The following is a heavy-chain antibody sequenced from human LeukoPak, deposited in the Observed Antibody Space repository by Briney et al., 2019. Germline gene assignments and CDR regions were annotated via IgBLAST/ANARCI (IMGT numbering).Heavy chain of an antibody. CDR1: GFTFSSYA. J-gene: IGHJ4*02. CDR2: ISGSGGST. CDR3: AKSVESAVTTNPYFDY. Sequence: GGSLRLSCAASGFTFSSYAMSWVRQAPGKGLEWVSAISGSGGSTYYADSVKGRFTISRDNSKNTLYLQMNSLRAEDTAVYYCAKSVESAVTTNPYFDYWGQGTLVTVSS. D-gene: IGHD4-17*01. V-gene: IGHV3-23*01.